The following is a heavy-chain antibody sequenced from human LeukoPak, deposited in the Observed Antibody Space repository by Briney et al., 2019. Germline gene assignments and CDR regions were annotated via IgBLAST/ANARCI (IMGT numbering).Heavy chain of an antibody. CDR1: GGTFSSYT. V-gene: IGHV1-69*02. D-gene: IGHD3-16*02. CDR2: IIPILGIA. Sequence: ASVKVSCKASGGTFSSYTISWVRQAPGQGLEWMGRIIPILGIANYAQKFQCRVTITEDKSTSTAYMELSSLRSEDTAVYYCARGVWGSYRYNGGVYFDYWGQGTLVTVSS. J-gene: IGHJ4*02. CDR3: ARGVWGSYRYNGGVYFDY.